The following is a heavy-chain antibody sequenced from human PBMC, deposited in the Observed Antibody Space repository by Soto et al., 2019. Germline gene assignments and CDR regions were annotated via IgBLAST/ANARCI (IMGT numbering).Heavy chain of an antibody. CDR3: ARNDNWNYYGWFDP. D-gene: IGHD1-7*01. CDR2: ISYDGSNK. Sequence: PGGSLRLSCAASGFTFSSYAMHWVRQAPGKGLEWVAVISYDGSNKYYADSVKGRFTISRDNSKNTLYLQMNSLRAEDTAVYYCARNDNWNYYGWFDPWGQGTLVTVSS. CDR1: GFTFSSYA. J-gene: IGHJ5*02. V-gene: IGHV3-30-3*01.